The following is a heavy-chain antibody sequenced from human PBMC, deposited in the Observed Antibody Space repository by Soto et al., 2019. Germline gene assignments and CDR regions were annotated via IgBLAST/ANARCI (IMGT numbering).Heavy chain of an antibody. D-gene: IGHD3-22*01. V-gene: IGHV3-30*18. Sequence: QPGGSLRLSCAASGFTFSSYGMHWVRQAPGKGLEWVAVISYDGSNKYYADSVKGRFTISRDNSKNTLYLQMNSLRAEDTAVYYCAKGSYDSSGYLDYWGQGTLVTVSS. CDR2: ISYDGSNK. CDR3: AKGSYDSSGYLDY. CDR1: GFTFSSYG. J-gene: IGHJ4*02.